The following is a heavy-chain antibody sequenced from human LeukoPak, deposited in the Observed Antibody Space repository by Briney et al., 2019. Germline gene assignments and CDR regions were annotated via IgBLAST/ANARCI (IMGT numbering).Heavy chain of an antibody. CDR3: ARDVYGDYHFDY. J-gene: IGHJ4*02. V-gene: IGHV3-30-3*01. CDR1: GFTFSSYA. D-gene: IGHD4-17*01. CDR2: ISYDGSNK. Sequence: GRSLRLSCAASGFTFSSYAMHWVRQAPGKGLEWVAVISYDGSNKYYADSVKGRFTISRDNSKNTLYLQMNSLRAEDTAVYYCARDVYGDYHFDYWGQGTLVTVSS.